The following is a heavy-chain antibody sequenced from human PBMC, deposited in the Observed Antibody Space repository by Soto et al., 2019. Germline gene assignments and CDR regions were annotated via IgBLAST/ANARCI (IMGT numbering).Heavy chain of an antibody. D-gene: IGHD3-22*01. CDR1: GGTFSSYA. J-gene: IGHJ4*02. CDR3: ASSKEGYYDSSGYYSWPY. V-gene: IGHV1-69*06. CDR2: IIPIFGTA. Sequence: SVEVSCKASGGTFSSYAISWVRQAPGQGLEWMGGIIPIFGTANYAQKFQGRVTITADKSTSTAYMELSSLRSEDTAVSYRASSKEGYYDSSGYYSWPYWGQGTLVTVSS.